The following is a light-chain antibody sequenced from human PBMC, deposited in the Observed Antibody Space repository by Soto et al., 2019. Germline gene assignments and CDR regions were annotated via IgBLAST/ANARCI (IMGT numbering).Light chain of an antibody. CDR3: SSYTSTNTPVV. J-gene: IGLJ2*01. CDR2: EVS. Sequence: QSALTQPASVSGSPGQTITISCTGTSSDVGGYNYVSWYQHNPGKAPKLLTYEVSNRPSGVSDCFSGSKSDNMASLTISGLQAEDEADYYCSSYTSTNTPVVFGGGTKVTVL. V-gene: IGLV2-14*01. CDR1: SSDVGGYNY.